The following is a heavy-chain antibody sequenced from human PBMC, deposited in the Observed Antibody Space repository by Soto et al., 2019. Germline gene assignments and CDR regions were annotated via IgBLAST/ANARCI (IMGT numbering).Heavy chain of an antibody. CDR3: AKGRWDDSDCGADCQHDMDV. Sequence: QVQLVESGGGVVQPGRSLRLSCAASGFTFSSYAMHWVRQAPGKGLEWVAGISYDGSNKYYGDSVKGRFTISRDNSKNTLYLQMNSLRAEDTAVYYCAKGRWDDSDCGADCQHDMDVWGQGTTVTVSS. CDR1: GFTFSSYA. V-gene: IGHV3-30*18. CDR2: ISYDGSNK. J-gene: IGHJ6*02. D-gene: IGHD2-21*02.